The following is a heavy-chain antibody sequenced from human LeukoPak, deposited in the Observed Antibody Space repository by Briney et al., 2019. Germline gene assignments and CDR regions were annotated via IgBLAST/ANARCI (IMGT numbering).Heavy chain of an antibody. CDR1: GGSFSGYY. CDR3: AGEYYYDSSGYYPSHFAFDI. CDR2: INHSGST. D-gene: IGHD3-22*01. J-gene: IGHJ3*02. Sequence: SETLSLTCAVYGGSFSGYYWSWIRQPPGKGLEWIGEINHSGSTNYNPSLKSRVTISVDTSKNQFSLKLSSVTAADTAVYYCAGEYYYDSSGYYPSHFAFDIWGQGTMVTVSS. V-gene: IGHV4-34*01.